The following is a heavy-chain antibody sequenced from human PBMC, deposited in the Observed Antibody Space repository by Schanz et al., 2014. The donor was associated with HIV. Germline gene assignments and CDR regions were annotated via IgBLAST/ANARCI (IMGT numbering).Heavy chain of an antibody. CDR1: GFTLTSYY. V-gene: IGHV1-46*01. CDR3: ARDLGGDFWSTQGGLDP. Sequence: QVQLVQSGPEVRKPGASVKLSCKASGFTLTSYYIHWVRQAPGQGLEWMGIINPSGGRASYAQKFQRRVTMTRDTSTSTVYMELSSLRSEDTAIYYCARDLGGDFWSTQGGLDPWGQGTLVTVSS. J-gene: IGHJ5*02. D-gene: IGHD3-3*01. CDR2: INPSGGRA.